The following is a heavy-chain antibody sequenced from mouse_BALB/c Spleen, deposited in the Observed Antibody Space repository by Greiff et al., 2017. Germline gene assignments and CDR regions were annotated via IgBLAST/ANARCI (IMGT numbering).Heavy chain of an antibody. CDR2: IWSGGST. V-gene: IGHV2-2*02. CDR3: GRDEGDCFDY. Sequence: GQLQQSGPGLVQPSQSLSITCTVSGFSFTGYGVHWVRQSPGKGLEWLGVIWSGGSTDCNAAFISRLSISKDKSTSQVFFKMNSLQASDTAIYYCGRDEGDCFDYWGQGTPLTVS. CDR1: GFSFTGYG. J-gene: IGHJ2*01.